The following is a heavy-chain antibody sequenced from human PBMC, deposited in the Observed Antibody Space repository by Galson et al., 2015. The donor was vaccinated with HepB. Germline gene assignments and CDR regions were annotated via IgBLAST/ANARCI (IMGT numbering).Heavy chain of an antibody. CDR2: ITSSNSLI. Sequence: SLRLSCAASEFAFGSFSMNWVRQPPGKGLEWVSSITSSNSLIYYPGSVRGRFTISRDNAKHSLFLQMNSLRAEDTAVYYCATTFGLVSHTYTMDVWGHGTTVTVSS. CDR3: ATTFGLVSHTYTMDV. J-gene: IGHJ6*02. CDR1: EFAFGSFS. V-gene: IGHV3-21*01. D-gene: IGHD3/OR15-3a*01.